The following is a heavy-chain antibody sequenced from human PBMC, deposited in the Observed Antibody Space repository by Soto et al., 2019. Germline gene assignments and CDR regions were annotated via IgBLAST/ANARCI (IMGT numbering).Heavy chain of an antibody. CDR3: AKDTVPIFGVITHFDY. J-gene: IGHJ4*02. Sequence: PGGSLRLSCAVSGFTFDDYAMHWVRQAPGKGLEWVSGVSWNRGSIAYADSVKGRFTISRDNAKNSLYLQMNSLRAEDTALYYCAKDTVPIFGVITHFDYWGQGTLVTVSS. V-gene: IGHV3-9*01. CDR2: VSWNRGSI. D-gene: IGHD3-3*01. CDR1: GFTFDDYA.